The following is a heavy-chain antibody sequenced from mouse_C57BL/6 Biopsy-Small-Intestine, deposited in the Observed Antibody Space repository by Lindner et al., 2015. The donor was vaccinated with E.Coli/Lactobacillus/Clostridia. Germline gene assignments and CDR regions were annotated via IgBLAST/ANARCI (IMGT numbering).Heavy chain of an antibody. CDR3: ARGGLGLYYFDY. J-gene: IGHJ2*01. V-gene: IGHV1-39*01. CDR1: GYSFTDYN. Sequence: VQLQESGPELVKPSASVKISCKASGYSFTDYNMNWVKQSNGKSLEWIGVVYPNYGTTSYNQTFKGKATLTVDQSSSTAYMQLNSLTSEDSAVYYCARGGLGLYYFDYWGQGTTLTVSS. CDR2: VYPNYGTT. D-gene: IGHD3-3*01.